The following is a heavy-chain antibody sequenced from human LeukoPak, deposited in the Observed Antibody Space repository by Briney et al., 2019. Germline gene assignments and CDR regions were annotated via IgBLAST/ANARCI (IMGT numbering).Heavy chain of an antibody. J-gene: IGHJ4*02. D-gene: IGHD2-15*01. CDR3: AKDNLGYFDY. CDR1: GFTFDDYA. V-gene: IGHV3-9*01. CDR2: ISWNSGSI. Sequence: SLRLSCAASGFTFDDYAMHWVRQAPGKGLEWVSGISWNSGSIGYADSVKGRFTISRDNAKNSLYLQMNSLRAEDTALYYCAKDNLGYFDYWGQGTLVTVSS.